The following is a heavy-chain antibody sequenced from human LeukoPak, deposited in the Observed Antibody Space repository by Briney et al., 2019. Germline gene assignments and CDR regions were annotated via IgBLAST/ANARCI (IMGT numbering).Heavy chain of an antibody. CDR2: ISTDGGRT. D-gene: IGHD2-15*01. J-gene: IGHJ3*01. V-gene: IGHV3-74*01. CDR3: SPGFAFDV. Sequence: PGGSLRLSCAASGFTFTVYWMHWVRQRPGEGLVWVSHISTDGGRTNYADSVKGRFTTSRDNTKNTVYLQMSSLRAEDTAVYYCSPGFAFDVWGQGTMVTVSS. CDR1: GFTFTVYW.